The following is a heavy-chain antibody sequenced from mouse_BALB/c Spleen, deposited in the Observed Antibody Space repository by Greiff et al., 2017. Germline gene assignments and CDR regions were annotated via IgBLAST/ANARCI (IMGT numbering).Heavy chain of an antibody. J-gene: IGHJ3*01. D-gene: IGHD1-1*01. V-gene: IGHV5-9-4*01. CDR2: ISSGGSYT. CDR3: AREGYYGSSPFAY. Sequence: EVQGVESGGGLVKPGGSLKLSCAASGFTFSSYAMSWVRQSPEKRLEWVAEISSGGSYTYYPDTVTGRFTISRDNAKNTLYLEMSSLRSEDTAMYYCAREGYYGSSPFAYWGQGTLVTVSA. CDR1: GFTFSSYA.